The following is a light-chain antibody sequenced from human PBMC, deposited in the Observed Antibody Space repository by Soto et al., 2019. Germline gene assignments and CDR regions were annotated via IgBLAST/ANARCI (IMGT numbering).Light chain of an antibody. CDR2: GAS. V-gene: IGKV3-20*01. J-gene: IGKJ1*01. CDR3: QQYGGSRGT. Sequence: EIVLTQSPGTLSLFPGERATLSCRACQSFGSSYLAWYQQKPGQAPRLLIYGASSRATGIPDRFSGSGSGTDFTLTISRLEPEDFAVYYCQQYGGSRGTFGQGTKVEIK. CDR1: QSFGSSY.